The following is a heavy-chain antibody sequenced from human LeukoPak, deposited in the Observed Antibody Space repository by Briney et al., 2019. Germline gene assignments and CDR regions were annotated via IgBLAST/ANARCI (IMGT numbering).Heavy chain of an antibody. Sequence: GGSLRLSCAASEFTVSSNYMSWVRQAPGKGLEWVSVIYSGGSTYYADSVKGRFTISRDNSKNTLYLQMNSPRAEDTAVYYCAAGDSSGYVYWGQGTLVTVSS. CDR1: EFTVSSNY. J-gene: IGHJ4*02. CDR3: AAGDSSGYVY. D-gene: IGHD3-22*01. CDR2: IYSGGST. V-gene: IGHV3-66*01.